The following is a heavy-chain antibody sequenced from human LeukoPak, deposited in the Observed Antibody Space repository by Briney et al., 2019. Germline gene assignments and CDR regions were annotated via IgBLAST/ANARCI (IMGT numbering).Heavy chain of an antibody. Sequence: SETLSPTCTVSGGSISSYYWSWIRQPPGKGLEWIGYIYYSGSTNYNPSLKSRVTISVDTSKNQFSLKLSSVTAADTAVYYCARGYYYDSSGYYSDYYYYYMDVWGKGTTVTISS. CDR1: GGSISSYY. J-gene: IGHJ6*03. CDR2: IYYSGST. D-gene: IGHD3-22*01. CDR3: ARGYYYDSSGYYSDYYYYYMDV. V-gene: IGHV4-59*01.